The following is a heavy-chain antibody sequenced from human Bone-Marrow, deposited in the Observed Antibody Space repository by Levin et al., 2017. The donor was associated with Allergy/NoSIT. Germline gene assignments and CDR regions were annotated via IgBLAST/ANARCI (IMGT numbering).Heavy chain of an antibody. CDR1: GGSISSGGYY. J-gene: IGHJ6*03. D-gene: IGHD4-11*01. Sequence: SETLSLTCTVSGGSISSGGYYWSWIRQHPGKGLEWIGYIYYSGSTYYNPSLKSRVTISVDTSKNQFSLKLSSVTAADTAVYYCATLQGKSHYYYYMDVWGKGTTVTVSS. V-gene: IGHV4-31*03. CDR3: ATLQGKSHYYYYMDV. CDR2: IYYSGST.